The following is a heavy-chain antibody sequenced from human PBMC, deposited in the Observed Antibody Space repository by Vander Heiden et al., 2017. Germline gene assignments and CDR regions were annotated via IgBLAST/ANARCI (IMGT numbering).Heavy chain of an antibody. CDR1: GFTFVDYA. CDR2: ISWNSGSI. Sequence: EVQLVESGGGLVQPGRSLRLSCAASGFTFVDYAMHWSRQAPGKGLEWVSGISWNSGSIGYADSVKGRFTISRDNAKNSLYLQMNSLRAEDTALYYCAKDAGAAAGGGDYYYGMDVWGQGTTVTVSS. J-gene: IGHJ6*02. CDR3: AKDAGAAAGGGDYYYGMDV. D-gene: IGHD6-13*01. V-gene: IGHV3-9*01.